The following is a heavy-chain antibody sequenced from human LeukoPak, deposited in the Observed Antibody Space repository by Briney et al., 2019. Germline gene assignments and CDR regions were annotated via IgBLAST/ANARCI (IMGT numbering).Heavy chain of an antibody. CDR3: ARGIGLERRYFQFDY. Sequence: GGSLRLSCVASGFTFSSYEMNWVRQVPGKALEWVSYIDFGGRIINYADHVKGRFTISRDNAKNSVYMQMNSLRAEDTAVYYCARGIGLERRYFQFDYWGQGILVTVSS. J-gene: IGHJ4*02. CDR2: IDFGGRII. V-gene: IGHV3-48*03. D-gene: IGHD1-1*01. CDR1: GFTFSSYE.